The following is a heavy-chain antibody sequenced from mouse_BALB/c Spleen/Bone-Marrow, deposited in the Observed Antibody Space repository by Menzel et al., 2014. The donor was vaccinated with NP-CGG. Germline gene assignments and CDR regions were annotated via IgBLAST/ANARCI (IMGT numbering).Heavy chain of an antibody. CDR1: GFTFSSYA. D-gene: IGHD2-4*01. Sequence: DVKLVESGGGLVKPGGSLKLSCAASGFTFSSYAMSWVRQTPEKRLEWVATISSGGSSTYYPDSVKGRFTISRDNAKNTLYLQMSSLRSEDTAMYYCARKSYYDYDGRTWFAYWGQGTLVTVSA. CDR3: ARKSYYDYDGRTWFAY. CDR2: ISSGGSST. V-gene: IGHV5-9-3*01. J-gene: IGHJ3*01.